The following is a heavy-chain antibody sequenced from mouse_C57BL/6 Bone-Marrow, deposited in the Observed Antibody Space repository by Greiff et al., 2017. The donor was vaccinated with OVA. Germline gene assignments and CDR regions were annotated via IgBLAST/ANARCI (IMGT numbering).Heavy chain of an antibody. CDR3: ARRITTVVGAMDY. D-gene: IGHD1-1*01. CDR1: GYTFTSYW. CDR2: IDPSDSYT. Sequence: QVQLQQPGAELVKPGASVKLSCKASGYTFTSYWMQWVKQRPGQGLEWIGEIDPSDSYTNYNQKLKGTATLTVDTSSSTAYMQLSSLTSEDSAVYYCARRITTVVGAMDYWGQGTSVTVSS. V-gene: IGHV1-50*01. J-gene: IGHJ4*01.